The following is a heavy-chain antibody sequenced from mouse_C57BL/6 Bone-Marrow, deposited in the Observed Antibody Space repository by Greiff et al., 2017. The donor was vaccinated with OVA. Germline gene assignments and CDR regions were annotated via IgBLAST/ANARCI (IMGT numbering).Heavy chain of an antibody. CDR1: GYAFSSSW. V-gene: IGHV1-82*01. D-gene: IGHD3-1*01. CDR3: ARWGFRVRFDY. Sequence: VQLKEPGPELVKPGASVKISCKASGYAFSSSWMNWVKQRPGKGLEWIGRIYPGDGDTNYNGKFKGKATLTADKSSSTAYMQLSSLTSEDSAVYFCARWGFRVRFDYWGQGTTLTVSS. J-gene: IGHJ2*01. CDR2: IYPGDGDT.